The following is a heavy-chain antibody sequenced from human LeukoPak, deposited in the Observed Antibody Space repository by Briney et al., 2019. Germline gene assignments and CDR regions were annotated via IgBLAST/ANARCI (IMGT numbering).Heavy chain of an antibody. J-gene: IGHJ4*02. CDR2: IYYSGST. CDR1: GGSISSSIYY. CDR3: ARHQASAPAVAGLSFDY. Sequence: SETLSLTCTVSGGSISSSIYYWGWIRQPPGKGLEWIGSIYYSGSTYYNPSLKSRVTISVDTSKNQFSLKLSSVTAADTAVYYCARHQASAPAVAGLSFDYWGQGTLVTVSS. V-gene: IGHV4-39*01. D-gene: IGHD6-19*01.